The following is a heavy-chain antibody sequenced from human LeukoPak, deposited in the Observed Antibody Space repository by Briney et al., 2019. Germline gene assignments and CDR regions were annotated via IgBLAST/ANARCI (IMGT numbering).Heavy chain of an antibody. CDR1: GGTFSSYA. CDR2: ISAYNGNT. Sequence: ASVKVSCKASGGTFSSYAISWVRQAPGQGLEWMGWISAYNGNTYFAQKFQGRVTMTTDTSTTTAYMELRSLRSDDTAVYYCARDRWSSSSSEGVFDIWGQGTMVTVFS. CDR3: ARDRWSSSSSEGVFDI. V-gene: IGHV1-18*01. D-gene: IGHD6-6*01. J-gene: IGHJ3*02.